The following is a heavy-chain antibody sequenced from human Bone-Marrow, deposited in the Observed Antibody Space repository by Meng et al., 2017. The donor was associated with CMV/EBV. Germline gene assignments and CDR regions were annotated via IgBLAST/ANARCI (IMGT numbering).Heavy chain of an antibody. D-gene: IGHD6-19*01. CDR3: ARPGLTVAGTRWFDP. CDR1: GFTFSNSA. V-gene: IGHV3-23*01. J-gene: IGHJ5*02. CDR2: IGADGAGI. Sequence: SGFTFSNSALSWVRPAPGKGLEWVSAIGADGAGIFYADSVKGRFTISEDNSKNTLFLQMNNLRAEDTALYYCARPGLTVAGTRWFDPWGQGTLVTVSS.